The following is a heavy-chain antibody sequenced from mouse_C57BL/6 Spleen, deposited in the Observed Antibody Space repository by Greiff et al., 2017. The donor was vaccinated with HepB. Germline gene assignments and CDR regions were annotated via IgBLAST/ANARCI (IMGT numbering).Heavy chain of an antibody. CDR3: ARHAPHYYGSYYAMDY. CDR1: GFSLTSYG. V-gene: IGHV2-6-1*01. D-gene: IGHD1-1*01. CDR2: IWSDGST. J-gene: IGHJ4*01. Sequence: VKLQESGPGLVAPSQSLSITCTVSGFSLTSYGVHWVRQPPGKGLEWLVVIWSDGSTTYNSALKSRLSISKDNSKSQVFLKMNSLQTDDTAMYYCARHAPHYYGSYYAMDYWGQGTSVTVSS.